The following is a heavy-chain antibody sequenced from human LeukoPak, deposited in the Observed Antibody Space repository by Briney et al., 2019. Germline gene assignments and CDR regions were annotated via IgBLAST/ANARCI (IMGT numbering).Heavy chain of an antibody. J-gene: IGHJ6*03. D-gene: IGHD6-19*01. V-gene: IGHV1-18*01. CDR1: GYTFTSYG. CDR2: ISAYNGNT. CDR3: ARLYSSGWYLGDYYYYYMDV. Sequence: ASVKVSCKASGYTFTSYGISWVRQAPGQGLEWIGWISAYNGNTNYAQKLQGRVTMTTDTSTSTAYMELRSLRSDDTAVYYCARLYSSGWYLGDYYYYYMDVWGKGTTVTVSS.